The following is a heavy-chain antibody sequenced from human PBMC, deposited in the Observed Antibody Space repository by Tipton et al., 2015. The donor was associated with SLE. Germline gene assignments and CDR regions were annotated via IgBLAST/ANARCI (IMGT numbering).Heavy chain of an antibody. CDR1: GGSLTGYY. D-gene: IGHD6-13*01. Sequence: TLSLTCAVSGGSLTGYYWSWIRQSPGKGLEWIGEVKNSGVTNYNPSLKSRVTISVDMSKKQFSLKMTSVTAADTAVYYCARHGASGYSSSWYRDAFDIWGQGTMVTVSS. CDR2: VKNSGVT. V-gene: IGHV4-34*01. J-gene: IGHJ3*02. CDR3: ARHGASGYSSSWYRDAFDI.